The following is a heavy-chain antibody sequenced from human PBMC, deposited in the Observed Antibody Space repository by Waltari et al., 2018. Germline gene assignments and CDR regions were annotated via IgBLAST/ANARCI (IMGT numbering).Heavy chain of an antibody. CDR2: IIPIFGTA. J-gene: IGHJ4*02. CDR1: GGPFSSYA. Sequence: QVQLVQSGAEVKKPGPSVKVSCKASGGPFSSYAISWVRQDPGQGLEWMGGIIPIFGTANYAQKFQGRVTITADESTSTAYMELSSLRSEDTAVYYCARATLSYYYDSSGYYPLDYWGQGTLVTVSS. V-gene: IGHV1-69*01. CDR3: ARATLSYYYDSSGYYPLDY. D-gene: IGHD3-22*01.